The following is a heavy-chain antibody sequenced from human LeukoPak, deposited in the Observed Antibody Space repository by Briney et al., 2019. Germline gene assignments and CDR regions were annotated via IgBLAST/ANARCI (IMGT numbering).Heavy chain of an antibody. CDR1: GYTFTGYY. CDR2: INPNSGGT. CDR3: ARQAAAGSGMGMDV. D-gene: IGHD6-13*01. Sequence: ASVKVSCKASGYTFTGYYMHWVRQAPGQGLEWMGWINPNSGGTNYAQKFQGWVTMTRDTSISTAYMELSRLRSDDTAVYYCARQAAAGSGMGMDVWGQGTTVTVSS. J-gene: IGHJ6*02. V-gene: IGHV1-2*04.